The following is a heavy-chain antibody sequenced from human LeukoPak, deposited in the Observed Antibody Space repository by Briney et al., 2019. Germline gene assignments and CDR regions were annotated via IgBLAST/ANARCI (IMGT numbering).Heavy chain of an antibody. CDR2: IYYTGST. CDR1: GGSISSYY. D-gene: IGHD1-26*01. CDR3: AREWVGATGSHGMDV. V-gene: IGHV4-59*01. Sequence: SETLSLTCTVSGGSISSYYWSWIRQPPGKGLEWIGYIYYTGSTSYNPSLQSRVTISVDTSKNQFSLRLNSVTAADTAVYYCAREWVGATGSHGMDVWGQGTTVTVSS. J-gene: IGHJ6*02.